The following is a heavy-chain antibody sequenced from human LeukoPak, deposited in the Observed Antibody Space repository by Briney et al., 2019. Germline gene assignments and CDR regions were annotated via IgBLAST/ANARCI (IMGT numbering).Heavy chain of an antibody. D-gene: IGHD3-10*01. J-gene: IGHJ6*03. V-gene: IGHV4-4*02. Sequence: SETLSLTCAVSGGSISSSNWWSWVRQPPGKGLEWIGEIYHSGSTNYNPSLKSRVTISVDKSKNQFSLKLNSVTAADTAVYYCARDLGYYGSGSYSFHYYMDVWGKGTTVTVSS. CDR1: GGSISSSNW. CDR3: ARDLGYYGSGSYSFHYYMDV. CDR2: IYHSGST.